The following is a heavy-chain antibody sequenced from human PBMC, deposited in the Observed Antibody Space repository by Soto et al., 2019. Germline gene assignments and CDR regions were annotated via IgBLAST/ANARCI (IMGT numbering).Heavy chain of an antibody. CDR1: GYTFTSYG. CDR2: ISAYNGNT. Sequence: ASVKVSCKASGYTFTSYGISWVRQAPGQGLEWMGWISAYNGNTNYAQKLQGRVTMTTDTSTSTAYMELRSLRSDDTAVYYCARDFIVLMVYAFSPPLDYGGREPRVTVP. J-gene: IGHJ4*02. D-gene: IGHD2-8*01. CDR3: ARDFIVLMVYAFSPPLDY. V-gene: IGHV1-18*01.